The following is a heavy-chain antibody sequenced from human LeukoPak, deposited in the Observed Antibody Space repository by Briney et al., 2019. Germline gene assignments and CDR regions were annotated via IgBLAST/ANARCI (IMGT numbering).Heavy chain of an antibody. J-gene: IGHJ6*02. V-gene: IGHV3-33*01. CDR1: GFTFSSYG. D-gene: IGHD3-22*01. Sequence: GGSLRLSCAASGFTFSSYGMHWVRQAPGKGLEWVAVIWYDGSNKYYADSVKGRFTISRDNSKNTLYLQMNSLRVEDTAVYYCARDYQGSGYSFYYGMDVWGQGTTVTVSS. CDR2: IWYDGSNK. CDR3: ARDYQGSGYSFYYGMDV.